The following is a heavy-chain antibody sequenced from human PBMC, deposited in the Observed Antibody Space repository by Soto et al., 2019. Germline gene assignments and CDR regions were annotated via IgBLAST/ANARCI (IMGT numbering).Heavy chain of an antibody. CDR1: GGTFSSYA. CDR3: ASGIRSGYYGSGRYYGDY. V-gene: IGHV1-69*13. D-gene: IGHD3-10*01. Sequence: ASVKVSCKASGGTFSSYAISWVRQAPGQGLEWMGGIIPIFGTANYAQKFQGRVTITADESTSTAYMELSSLRSEDTAVYYCASGIRSGYYGSGRYYGDYWGQGTLVTV. J-gene: IGHJ4*02. CDR2: IIPIFGTA.